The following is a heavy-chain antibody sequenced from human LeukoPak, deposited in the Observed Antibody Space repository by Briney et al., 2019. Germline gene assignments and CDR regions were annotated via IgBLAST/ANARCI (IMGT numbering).Heavy chain of an antibody. CDR3: ARFLAGPFYYYYYYMDV. V-gene: IGHV4-59*01. CDR1: GGSFSGYY. J-gene: IGHJ6*03. Sequence: SETLSLTCAVYGGSFSGYYWSWIRQPPGKGLEWIGNMFYSGSTNYNPSLKSRATISLDTSKNQFSLKLSSVTAADTAVYYCARFLAGPFYYYYYYMDVWGKGTTVTISS. CDR2: MFYSGST. D-gene: IGHD1-14*01.